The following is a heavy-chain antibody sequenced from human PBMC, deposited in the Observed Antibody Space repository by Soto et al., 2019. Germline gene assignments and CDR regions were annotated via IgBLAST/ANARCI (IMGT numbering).Heavy chain of an antibody. CDR1: GYTFTLYT. CDR2: INTGNGNT. CDR3: AKLGGGYIFGPYLDY. J-gene: IGHJ4*02. D-gene: IGHD5-18*01. Sequence: QVQIVQSGAEVKEPGASVKVSCKTSGYTFTLYTIHWVRQAPGQRLEWMGWINTGNGNTKYSQRFQGRVTMSRDTSTSTAYMELSSLTSEDTAVYYCAKLGGGYIFGPYLDYWGQGTLVTVSS. V-gene: IGHV1-3*04.